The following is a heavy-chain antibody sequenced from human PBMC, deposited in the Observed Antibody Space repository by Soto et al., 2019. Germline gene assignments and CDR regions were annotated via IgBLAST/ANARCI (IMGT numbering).Heavy chain of an antibody. Sequence: GASVKVSCKASGGTFSSYAISWVRQAPGQGLEWMGGIIPIFGTANYAQKFQGRVTITADKSTSTAYMELSSLRSEDTAVYYCARPYYDSSGYSTLDYWGQGTLVTVSS. CDR1: GGTFSSYA. CDR3: ARPYYDSSGYSTLDY. CDR2: IIPIFGTA. V-gene: IGHV1-69*06. J-gene: IGHJ4*02. D-gene: IGHD3-22*01.